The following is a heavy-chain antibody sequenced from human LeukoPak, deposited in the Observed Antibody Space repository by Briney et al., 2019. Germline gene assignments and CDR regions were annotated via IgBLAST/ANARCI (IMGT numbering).Heavy chain of an antibody. CDR1: GFTFSDYY. J-gene: IGHJ4*02. CDR2: ISGTSSYT. V-gene: IGHV3-11*06. Sequence: GGSLRLSCAASGFTFSDYYMSWIRQAPGKGLEWVSYISGTSSYTTYADSVKGRFTIPRDNAKNSLYLQMNSLRAEDTAVYYCAKKTSYSYGLDYDYWGQGTLVTVSS. CDR3: AKKTSYSYGLDYDY. D-gene: IGHD5-18*01.